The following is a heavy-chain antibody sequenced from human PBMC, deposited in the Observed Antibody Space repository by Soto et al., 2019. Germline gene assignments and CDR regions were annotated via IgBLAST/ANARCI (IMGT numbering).Heavy chain of an antibody. J-gene: IGHJ5*02. CDR3: ARDHGYYDSSGYGNWFDP. CDR2: IWYDGSNK. Sequence: PGGSLRLSCAASGFTFSSYGMHGVRQAPGKGLEWVAVIWYDGSNKYYADSVKGRFTISRDNSKNTLYLQMNSLRAEDTAVYYCARDHGYYDSSGYGNWFDPWGQGTLVTVSS. V-gene: IGHV3-33*01. CDR1: GFTFSSYG. D-gene: IGHD3-22*01.